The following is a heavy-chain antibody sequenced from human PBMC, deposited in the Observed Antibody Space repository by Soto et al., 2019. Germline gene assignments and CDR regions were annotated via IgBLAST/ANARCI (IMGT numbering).Heavy chain of an antibody. CDR1: GFTFSSYS. CDR2: ISSSSSYI. J-gene: IGHJ4*02. CDR3: ARAIPHFVVVVAAFDY. Sequence: PGGSPRLSCAASGFTFSSYSMNWVRQAPGKGLEWVSSISSSSSYIYYADSVKGRFTISRDNAKNSLYLQMNSLRAEDTAVYYCARAIPHFVVVVAAFDYWGQGTLVTVSS. D-gene: IGHD2-15*01. V-gene: IGHV3-21*01.